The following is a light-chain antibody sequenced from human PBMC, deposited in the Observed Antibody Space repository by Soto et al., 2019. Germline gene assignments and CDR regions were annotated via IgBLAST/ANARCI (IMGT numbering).Light chain of an antibody. CDR3: QQYDSTPPT. V-gene: IGKV4-1*01. Sequence: DIVMTQSPDSLAVSLGERATINCKSSQSVLYSSNNKNYLAWYQQKPGQPPKLLIYWASTRESGVPDRFSGNGSGTDFTITISSLQAEDVAVYYGQQYDSTPPTFGQGTKVEIK. CDR2: WAS. CDR1: QSVLYSSNNKNY. J-gene: IGKJ1*01.